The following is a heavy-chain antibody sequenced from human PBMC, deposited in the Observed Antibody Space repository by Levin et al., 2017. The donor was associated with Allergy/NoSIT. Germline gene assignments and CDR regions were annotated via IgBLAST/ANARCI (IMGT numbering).Heavy chain of an antibody. CDR1: GFTFDDYA. D-gene: IGHD4-17*01. V-gene: IGHV3-9*01. CDR3: AKATNYGDSPYFDY. J-gene: IGHJ4*02. Sequence: SLKISCAASGFTFDDYAMHWVRQAPGKGLEWVSGISWNSGSIGYADSVKGRFTISRDNAKNSLYLQMNSLRAEDTALYYCAKATNYGDSPYFDYWGQGTLVTVSS. CDR2: ISWNSGSI.